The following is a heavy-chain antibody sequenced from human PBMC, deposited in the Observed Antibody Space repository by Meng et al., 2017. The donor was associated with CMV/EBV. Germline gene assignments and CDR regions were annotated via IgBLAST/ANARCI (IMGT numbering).Heavy chain of an antibody. CDR3: ARGEGDYDFWSGYSYYFDY. CDR1: GGSFSGYY. Sequence: SETLSLTCAVYGGSFSGYYWSWIRQPPGKGLEWIGEINHRGSTNYNPSLKSRVTISVDTSKNQFSLKLSSVTAADTAVYYCARGEGDYDFWSGYSYYFDYWGQGTLVTVSS. CDR2: INHRGST. J-gene: IGHJ4*02. V-gene: IGHV4-34*01. D-gene: IGHD3-3*01.